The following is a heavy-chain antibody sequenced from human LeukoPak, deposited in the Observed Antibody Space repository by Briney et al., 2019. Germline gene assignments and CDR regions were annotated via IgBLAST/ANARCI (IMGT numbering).Heavy chain of an antibody. CDR3: ARQWLKGGAFDI. V-gene: IGHV4-59*01. D-gene: IGHD6-19*01. CDR2: IYYSEST. J-gene: IGHJ3*02. CDR1: GGSISSYY. Sequence: SETLSLTCTVSGGSISSYYWSWIRQPPGKRLEWIGYIYYSESTNYNPSLKGRVTISVDTSKNQFSLKLSSVTAADTAVYYCARQWLKGGAFDIWGQGTMVTVSS.